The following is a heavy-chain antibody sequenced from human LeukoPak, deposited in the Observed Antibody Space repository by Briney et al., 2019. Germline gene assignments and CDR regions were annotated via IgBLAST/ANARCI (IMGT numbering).Heavy chain of an antibody. CDR1: GFTFSSYS. CDR3: ARDGWPGSSYYRPFDY. J-gene: IGHJ4*02. CDR2: ISSGSGYI. Sequence: GGSLRLSCAASGFTFSSYSINWGRQAPGKGVEGVSSISSGSGYIYYADSVKGRFTISRDDAKSSLYLQMNSLRADDTAVYYCARDGWPGSSYYRPFDYWGQGTLVTVSS. D-gene: IGHD6-13*01. V-gene: IGHV3-21*01.